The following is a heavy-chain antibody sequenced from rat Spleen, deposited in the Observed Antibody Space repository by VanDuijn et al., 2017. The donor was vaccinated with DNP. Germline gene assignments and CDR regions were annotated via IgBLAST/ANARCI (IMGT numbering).Heavy chain of an antibody. V-gene: IGHV5S13*01. CDR2: ISTSGSRT. CDR3: ARPTGGYYFDY. Sequence: EVQLVESGGGLVQPGRSLKLSCAASGFTFRNYGMAWVRQAPTTGLEWVASISTSGSRTYYPDSVKGRFTISRDNAKSSLYLQMNSLKSEDTATYYCARPTGGYYFDYWGQGVMVTVSS. CDR1: GFTFRNYG. J-gene: IGHJ2*01. D-gene: IGHD5-1*01.